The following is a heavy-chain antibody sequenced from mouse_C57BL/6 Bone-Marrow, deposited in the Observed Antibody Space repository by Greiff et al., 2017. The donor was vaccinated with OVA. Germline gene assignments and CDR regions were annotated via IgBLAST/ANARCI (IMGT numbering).Heavy chain of an antibody. CDR2: IHPSDGDT. J-gene: IGHJ1*03. V-gene: IGHV1-74*01. CDR3: AISDGYSCWYFDV. CDR1: GYTFTSYW. Sequence: QVQLQQPGAELVKPGASVKVSCKASGYTFTSYWMHWVKQRPGQGLEWIGRIHPSDGDTNYNQKFKGKATLTVDNSSSTAYMQLSSLTSEDSAVYYCAISDGYSCWYFDVWGKGTTVTVSS. D-gene: IGHD2-3*01.